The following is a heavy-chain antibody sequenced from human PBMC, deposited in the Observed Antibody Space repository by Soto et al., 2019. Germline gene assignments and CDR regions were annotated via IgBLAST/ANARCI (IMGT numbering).Heavy chain of an antibody. Sequence: SETLSLTCTVSGGSISSYYWSWIRQPAGKGLEWIGRVYTSGSTNYNPSLKGRVTISVDTSKNRFSLKMSSVTTADTAVYYCERGAAPGADHGMDLWGQGTTVTVSS. CDR1: GGSISSYY. D-gene: IGHD6-13*01. CDR3: ERGAAPGADHGMDL. CDR2: VYTSGST. V-gene: IGHV4-4*07. J-gene: IGHJ6*02.